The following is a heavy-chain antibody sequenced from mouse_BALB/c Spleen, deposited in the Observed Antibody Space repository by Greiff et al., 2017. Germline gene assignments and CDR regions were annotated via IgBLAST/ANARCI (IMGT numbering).Heavy chain of an antibody. CDR2: IDPANGNT. Sequence: VQLQQSGAELVKPGASVKLSCTASGFNIKDTYMHWVKQRPEQGLEWIGRIDPANGNTKYDPKFQGKATITADTSSNTAYLQLSSLTSEDTAVYYGARDAPFAYWGQGTLVTVSA. CDR1: GFNIKDTY. CDR3: ARDAPFAY. J-gene: IGHJ3*01. V-gene: IGHV14-3*02.